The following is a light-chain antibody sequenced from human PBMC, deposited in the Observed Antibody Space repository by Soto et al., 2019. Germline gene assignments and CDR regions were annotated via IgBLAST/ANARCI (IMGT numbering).Light chain of an antibody. CDR3: QHYNNWPPYT. V-gene: IGKV3D-15*01. J-gene: IGKJ2*01. CDR1: QRISSN. CDR2: GAS. Sequence: EIVMTQSPDTLSVSPGERATLSCRAIQRISSNLACYQQKPGQAPRLLIYGASTRATGVPARFSGSGSETDFTLTISNLQSEDCAVYYCQHYNNWPPYTFGQGTKLEIK.